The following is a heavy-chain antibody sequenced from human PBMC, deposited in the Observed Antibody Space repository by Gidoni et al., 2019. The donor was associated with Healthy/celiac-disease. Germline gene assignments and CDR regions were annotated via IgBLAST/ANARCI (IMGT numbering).Heavy chain of an antibody. Sequence: VQLVQSGAEVKKPGSSVKVSCKASGGTFSSYAISWVRQAPGQGLEWMGGIIPIFGTANYAQKFQGRVTSTADESTSTAYMELSSLRSEDTAVYYCARGYDSSGYPLGGGAFDIWGQGTMVTVSS. D-gene: IGHD3-22*01. V-gene: IGHV1-69*01. CDR3: ARGYDSSGYPLGGGAFDI. J-gene: IGHJ3*02. CDR2: IIPIFGTA. CDR1: GGTFSSYA.